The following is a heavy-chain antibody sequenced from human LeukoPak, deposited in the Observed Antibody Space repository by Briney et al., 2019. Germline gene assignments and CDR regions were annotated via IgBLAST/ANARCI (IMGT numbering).Heavy chain of an antibody. CDR1: GGTFSSYA. V-gene: IGHV1-69*05. D-gene: IGHD3-3*01. Sequence: GASVKVSCKASGGTFSSYAIGWVRQAPGQGLEWMGGIIPIFGTANYAQKFQGRVTITTDESTSTAYMELSSLRSEDTAVYYCASQYDFWSGYYGHWGQGTLVTVSS. CDR3: ASQYDFWSGYYGH. CDR2: IIPIFGTA. J-gene: IGHJ4*02.